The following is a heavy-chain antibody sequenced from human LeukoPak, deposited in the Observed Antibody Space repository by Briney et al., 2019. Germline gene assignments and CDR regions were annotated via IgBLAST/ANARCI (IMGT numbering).Heavy chain of an antibody. CDR1: GYSFTGYY. J-gene: IGHJ4*02. CDR3: ARGFPPRRNYDSSGYYSYYFDY. V-gene: IGHV1-2*02. D-gene: IGHD3-22*01. CDR2: INPKSGGT. Sequence: ASVKVSCKASGYSFTGYYLDWVRQAPGQGLEWMGWINPKSGGTNYAQKFPGRVTMTRDTSISTAYMELSSLRSDDTAVYYCARGFPPRRNYDSSGYYSYYFDYWGQGTLVTVSS.